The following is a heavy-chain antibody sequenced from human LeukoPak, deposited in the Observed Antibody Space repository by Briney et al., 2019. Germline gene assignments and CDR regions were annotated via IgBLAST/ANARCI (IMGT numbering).Heavy chain of an antibody. V-gene: IGHV4-59*01. CDR3: ARVQGGAATY. D-gene: IGHD1-26*01. Sequence: SETLSLTCTVSGGSISSYYWSWIRQPPGKGLEWIGYIYYSGSTNYNPSLKSRVTISVDTSKNQFSLKLSSVTAADTAVYYCARVQGGAATYWGQGTLVTVSS. CDR2: IYYSGST. CDR1: GGSISSYY. J-gene: IGHJ4*02.